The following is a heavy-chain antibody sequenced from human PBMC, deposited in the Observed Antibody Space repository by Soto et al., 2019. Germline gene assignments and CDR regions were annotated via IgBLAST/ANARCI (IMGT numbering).Heavy chain of an antibody. D-gene: IGHD3-22*01. V-gene: IGHV3-15*01. CDR1: GFAFGNAW. CDR2: IKSRIDGATT. Sequence: GGSLRVACATWGFAFGNAWMSWVCEAHGTGLEWVGRIKSRIDGATTEYAASVNGRFTISRDDSRNTLFLDMNNLKTEDTAVYYCATDLPPGSYFYDHNGYLLFNYWGQGT. J-gene: IGHJ1*01. CDR3: ATDLPPGSYFYDHNGYLLFNY.